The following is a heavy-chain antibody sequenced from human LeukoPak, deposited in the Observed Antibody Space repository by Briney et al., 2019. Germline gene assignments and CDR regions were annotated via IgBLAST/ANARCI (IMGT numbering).Heavy chain of an antibody. CDR2: IYYSEST. D-gene: IGHD3-22*01. J-gene: IGHJ4*02. V-gene: IGHV4-39*01. CDR1: DVSISSSSSY. CDR3: ARQSYYYDSSGYFDY. Sequence: PSETLSLTCTVSDVSISSSSSYWGWIRQPPGKGLEWIGSIYYSESTYYNPSLKSRVTISVDSSKNQFSLKLSSVTAADTAVYYCARQSYYYDSSGYFDYWGQGTLVTVSS.